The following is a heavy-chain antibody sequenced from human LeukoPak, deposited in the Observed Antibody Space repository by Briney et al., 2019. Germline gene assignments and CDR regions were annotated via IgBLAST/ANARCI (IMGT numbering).Heavy chain of an antibody. Sequence: GGSLSLSSAASGFASNSHTMSWVRQAPGKGLEWVSAISGSGGSTYYADSVKGRFTISRDNSKNTLYLQMNSLRAEDTAVYYCAKESPGLDSGWSFNYPFYIDVWGKGTTVTVSS. D-gene: IGHD6-25*01. CDR2: ISGSGGST. V-gene: IGHV3-23*01. CDR3: AKESPGLDSGWSFNYPFYIDV. CDR1: GFASNSHT. J-gene: IGHJ6*01.